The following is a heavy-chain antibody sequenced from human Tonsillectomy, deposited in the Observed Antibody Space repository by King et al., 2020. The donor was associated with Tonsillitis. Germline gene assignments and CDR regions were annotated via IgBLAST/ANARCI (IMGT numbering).Heavy chain of an antibody. D-gene: IGHD1-14*01. CDR3: AKITAPYWYFDL. Sequence: VQLQESGPGLVKPSETLSLTCTVSGGSISSYYWSWIRQPPGKGLEWIGCIYYSGSSNYNPSLKSRVTISVDTSKNQFSLKLSSVTAADTAVYYCAKITAPYWYFDLWGRGTLVTVSS. V-gene: IGHV4-59*01. CDR2: IYYSGSS. CDR1: GGSISSYY. J-gene: IGHJ2*01.